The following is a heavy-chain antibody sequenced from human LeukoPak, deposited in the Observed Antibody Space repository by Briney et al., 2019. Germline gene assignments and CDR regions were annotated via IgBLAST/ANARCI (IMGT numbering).Heavy chain of an antibody. CDR2: INPSGGST. CDR3: ARASGMGLTSFDY. CDR1: GYTFTSYY. V-gene: IGHV1-46*01. J-gene: IGHJ4*02. Sequence: ASVTVSCKASGYTFTSYYMHWVRQAPGQGLEWMGIINPSGGSTSYAQKFQGRVAMIRDTSTSTVYMELSSLTSEDTAVYYCARASGMGLTSFDYWGQGTLVTVSS. D-gene: IGHD3-10*01.